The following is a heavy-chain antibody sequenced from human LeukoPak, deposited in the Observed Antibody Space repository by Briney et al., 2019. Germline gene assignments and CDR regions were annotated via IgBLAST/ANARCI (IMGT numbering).Heavy chain of an antibody. V-gene: IGHV4-59*08. CDR3: ARHGGSPLIDAFDI. Sequence: SETLSVTCTVSGGSISSYYWSWIRQPPGKGLEWIGYIYYSGSTNYNPSLKSRVTISVDTSKNQFSLKLSSVTAADTAVYYCARHGGSPLIDAFDIWGQGTMVTVSS. D-gene: IGHD2-15*01. CDR1: GGSISSYY. CDR2: IYYSGST. J-gene: IGHJ3*02.